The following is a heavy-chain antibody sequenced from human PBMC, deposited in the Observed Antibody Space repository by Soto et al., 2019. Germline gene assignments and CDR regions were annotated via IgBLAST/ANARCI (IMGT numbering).Heavy chain of an antibody. V-gene: IGHV3-30*18. Sequence: GGSLILSCAASGFTFSSFGMHWVRHAPGKGLEWVAVISFDVSKKYYADSVKGRFTIPRKNPKNTLFLQMNSLRAEDTAVYYCAKNSRGDYYGMDVGGQGTTVTVSS. CDR2: ISFDVSKK. D-gene: IGHD3-10*01. CDR1: GFTFSSFG. CDR3: AKNSRGDYYGMDV. J-gene: IGHJ6*02.